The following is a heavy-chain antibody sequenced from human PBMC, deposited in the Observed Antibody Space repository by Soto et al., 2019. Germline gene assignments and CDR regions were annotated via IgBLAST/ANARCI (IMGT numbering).Heavy chain of an antibody. Sequence: GGSLRLSCAASGFTFSSYGMHWVRQAPATGLERVAVIWYDGSNKYYADSVKGRFTISRDNSKNTLYLQMTSLSAEDTAVCYCARDYDSSGYRRYYFDYWGQGTLVTVSS. CDR1: GFTFSSYG. J-gene: IGHJ4*02. CDR2: IWYDGSNK. CDR3: ARDYDSSGYRRYYFDY. D-gene: IGHD3-22*01. V-gene: IGHV3-33*08.